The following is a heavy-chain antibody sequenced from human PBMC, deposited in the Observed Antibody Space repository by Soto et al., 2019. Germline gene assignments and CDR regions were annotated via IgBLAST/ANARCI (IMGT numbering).Heavy chain of an antibody. V-gene: IGHV1-3*01. CDR2: INAGNGNT. CDR3: ARDPNSKYYYDSSGNFDI. CDR1: GYTFTSYA. D-gene: IGHD3-22*01. J-gene: IGHJ3*02. Sequence: ASVKVSCKASGYTFTSYAMHWVRQAPGQRLEWMGWINAGNGNTKYSQKFQGRVTITRDTSASTAYMELSSLRSEDTAVYYCARDPNSKYYYDSSGNFDIWCQGTTVTVSS.